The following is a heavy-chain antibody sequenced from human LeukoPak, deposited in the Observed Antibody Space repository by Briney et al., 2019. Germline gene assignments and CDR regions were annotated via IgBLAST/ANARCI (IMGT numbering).Heavy chain of an antibody. CDR2: IYHSGST. CDR3: ASFQGRFLEWYGPQSY. J-gene: IGHJ4*02. V-gene: IGHV4-38-2*02. D-gene: IGHD3-3*01. Sequence: KPSETLSLTCTVSGYSISSGYYWGWIRQPPGKGLEWIGCIYHSGSTYYNPSLKSRATTSVDTSKNQFSLKLSSVTAADTAVYYCASFQGRFLEWYGPQSYWGQGTLVTVSS. CDR1: GYSISSGYY.